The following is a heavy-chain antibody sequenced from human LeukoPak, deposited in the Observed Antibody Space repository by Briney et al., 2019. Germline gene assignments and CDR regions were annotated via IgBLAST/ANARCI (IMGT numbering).Heavy chain of an antibody. CDR3: ARDFGDPYYYYGMDV. V-gene: IGHV3-11*01. CDR1: GFTFSDYY. D-gene: IGHD4-17*01. J-gene: IGHJ6*02. CDR2: ISSSGSTI. Sequence: GGSLRLSCAASGFTFSDYYMSWIRQAPGKGLGWVSYISSSGSTIYYADSVKGRFTISRDNAKNSLYLQMNSLRAEDTAVYYCARDFGDPYYYYGMDVWGQGTTVTVSS.